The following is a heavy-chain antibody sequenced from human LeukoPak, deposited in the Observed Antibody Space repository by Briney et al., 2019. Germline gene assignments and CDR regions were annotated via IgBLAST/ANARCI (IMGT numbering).Heavy chain of an antibody. CDR3: ARDLGLTISANWFDP. CDR2: VYHTGAT. D-gene: IGHD3-3*01. V-gene: IGHV4-38-2*02. CDR1: GYSISSGYF. J-gene: IGHJ5*02. Sequence: RSETLSLTCGVSGYSISSGYFWVWIRQPPGKGLEWIGSVYHTGATYYNPSLRSPVTISVDTSKNQFSLELNSVTAADTAVYYCARDLGLTISANWFDPWGQGTLVTVSS.